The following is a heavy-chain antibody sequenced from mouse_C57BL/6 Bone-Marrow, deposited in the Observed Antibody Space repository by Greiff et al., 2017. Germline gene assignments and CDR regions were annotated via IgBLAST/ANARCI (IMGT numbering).Heavy chain of an antibody. Sequence: QVQLQQPGAELARPGASVKLSCKASGYTFTSYGISWVKQRTGQGLEWIGEIYPRSGNTYYNEKFKGKATLTADKSSSTAYMELRSLTSEDSAVYFCARRRYYGAAWFAYWGQGTLVTVSA. CDR2: IYPRSGNT. D-gene: IGHD1-1*01. CDR1: GYTFTSYG. J-gene: IGHJ3*01. CDR3: ARRRYYGAAWFAY. V-gene: IGHV1-81*01.